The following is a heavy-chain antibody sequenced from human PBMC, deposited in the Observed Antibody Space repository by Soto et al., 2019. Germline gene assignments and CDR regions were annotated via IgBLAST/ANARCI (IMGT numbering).Heavy chain of an antibody. CDR2: TYFRSKWYN. V-gene: IGHV6-1*01. CDR1: GDSVSSSRVT. Sequence: SQTLSLTCVISGDSVSSSRVTWNWIRQSPSRGLEWLGRTYFRSKWYNDYAESVRSRITIDPDTSKNQFSLHLNSVTPEDTAVYYCVRLVGTSWLDFWGQGTLVTVSS. CDR3: VRLVGTSWLDF. J-gene: IGHJ5*01. D-gene: IGHD2-2*01.